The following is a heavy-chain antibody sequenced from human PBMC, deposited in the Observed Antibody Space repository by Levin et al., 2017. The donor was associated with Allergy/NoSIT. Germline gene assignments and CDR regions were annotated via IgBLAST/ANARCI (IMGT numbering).Heavy chain of an antibody. CDR2: IYYSGST. Sequence: SCTVSGGSISSYYWSWIRQPPGKGLEWIGYIYYSGSTNYNPSLKSRVTISVDTSKNQFSLKLSSVTAADTAVYYCARSEWELLPGAFDIWGQGTMVTVSS. V-gene: IGHV4-59*01. D-gene: IGHD1-26*01. CDR3: ARSEWELLPGAFDI. CDR1: GGSISSYY. J-gene: IGHJ3*02.